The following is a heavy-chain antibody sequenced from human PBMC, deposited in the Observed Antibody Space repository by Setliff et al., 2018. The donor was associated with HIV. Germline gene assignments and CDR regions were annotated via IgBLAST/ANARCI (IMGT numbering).Heavy chain of an antibody. CDR3: ARASDVLTAYYDHFDY. J-gene: IGHJ4*02. V-gene: IGHV4-34*01. D-gene: IGHD3-9*01. CDR2: IYHSGST. CDR1: GGSFSGYY. Sequence: SETLSLTCAVYGGSFSGYYWSWIRQPPGKGLEWIGEIYHSGSTNYNPSLKNRVTISVDTSKNQFSLKVSSVTAADTAVYYCARASDVLTAYYDHFDYWGQGTLVTVSS.